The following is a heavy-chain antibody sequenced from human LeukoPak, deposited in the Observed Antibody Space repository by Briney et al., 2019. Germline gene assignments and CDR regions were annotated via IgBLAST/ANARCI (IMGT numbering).Heavy chain of an antibody. Sequence: SETLSLTCAVYGGSFSGYYWSWIRQPPGKGLEWIGEINHSGSTNYNPSLKSRVTISVDTSKNQFSLKLSSVTAADTAVYYCARSSLLWFGEWGQGTLVTVSS. CDR3: ARSSLLWFGE. CDR2: INHSGST. CDR1: GGSFSGYY. D-gene: IGHD3-10*01. J-gene: IGHJ4*02. V-gene: IGHV4-34*01.